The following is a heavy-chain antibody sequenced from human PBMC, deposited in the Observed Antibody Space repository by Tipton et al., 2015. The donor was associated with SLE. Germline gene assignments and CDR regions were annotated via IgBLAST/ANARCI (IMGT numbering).Heavy chain of an antibody. J-gene: IGHJ3*02. D-gene: IGHD4-23*01. V-gene: IGHV3-21*01. CDR1: GFTFSSYS. CDR3: ARATTVVNAFDI. CDR2: ISSSSSYI. Sequence: QLVQSGGGLVKPGGSLRLSCAASGFTFSSYSMNWVRQAPGKGLEWVSSISSSSSYIYYADSVKGRFTISRDNAKNSLYLQMNSLRAEDTAVYYCARATTVVNAFDIWGQGTMVTVSS.